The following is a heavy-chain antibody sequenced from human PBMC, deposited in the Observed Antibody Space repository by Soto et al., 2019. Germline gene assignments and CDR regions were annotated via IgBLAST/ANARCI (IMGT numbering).Heavy chain of an antibody. Sequence: SETLSLTCTVSGGSVSSGSYYWSWIRQPPGKGLEWIGYIYYSGSTNYNPSLKSRVTISVDTSKNQFSLKLSSVTAADTAVYYCARDRCSSTSCYYSYYYYGMDVWGQGTTVTVSS. V-gene: IGHV4-61*01. D-gene: IGHD2-2*01. CDR3: ARDRCSSTSCYYSYYYYGMDV. CDR1: GGSVSSGSYY. CDR2: IYYSGST. J-gene: IGHJ6*02.